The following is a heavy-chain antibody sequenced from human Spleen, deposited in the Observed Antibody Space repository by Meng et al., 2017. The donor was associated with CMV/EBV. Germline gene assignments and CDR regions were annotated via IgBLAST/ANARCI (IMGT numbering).Heavy chain of an antibody. D-gene: IGHD3-3*01. CDR2: IYSGGSST. J-gene: IGHJ4*02. V-gene: IGHV3-23*03. CDR1: GFPFSSYA. Sequence: SCAASGFPFSSYAMSWVRQAPGKGLECVSVIYSGGSSTYYADSVKGRFTISRDNSKTTLYLQMNSLRAEDTAVYYCAAWDYDFWSGSYWGQGTLVTVSS. CDR3: AAWDYDFWSGSY.